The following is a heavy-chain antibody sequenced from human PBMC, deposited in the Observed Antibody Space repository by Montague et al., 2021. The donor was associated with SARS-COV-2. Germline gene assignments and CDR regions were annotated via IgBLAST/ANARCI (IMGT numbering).Heavy chain of an antibody. CDR1: GFTLSSYD. D-gene: IGHD3-3*01. CDR2: ISSSGSNI. CDR3: ARGGTYYDFWSGYCNYYYGMDV. J-gene: IGHJ6*02. Sequence: SLRLSCAASGFTLSSYDMNWVRQAPGKGLEWVSYISSSGSNIYYADSVKGRFIISRDNAKNSLYLQMNSLRAEDTAVYYCARGGTYYDFWSGYCNYYYGMDVWGQGTTVTVSS. V-gene: IGHV3-48*03.